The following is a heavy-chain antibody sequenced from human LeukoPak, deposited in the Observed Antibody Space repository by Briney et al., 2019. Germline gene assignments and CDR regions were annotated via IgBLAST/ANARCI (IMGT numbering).Heavy chain of an antibody. Sequence: PGGALRLSCAASGFTFSSHAMSWVRQAPGQGLEWVSGISDSGGRIYYADSVKGRFTISRDNSKDTLYLQMNSLRAEDTAVYYCAKERRTYYYDRSGYYYDDAIDIWGQGTKVTVSS. CDR3: AKERRTYYYDRSGYYYDDAIDI. CDR1: GFTFSSHA. J-gene: IGHJ3*02. CDR2: ISDSGGRI. V-gene: IGHV3-23*01. D-gene: IGHD3-22*01.